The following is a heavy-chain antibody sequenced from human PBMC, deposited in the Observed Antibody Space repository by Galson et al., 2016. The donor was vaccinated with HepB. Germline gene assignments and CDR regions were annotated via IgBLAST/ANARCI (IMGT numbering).Heavy chain of an antibody. J-gene: IGHJ4*02. Sequence: ATLSLTCTVSGGSISSIRYYWGWVRQPPGEGLEWIASIYYSGSTSSNPSLRSRVTISVDTSKNQFSLKLSSVTAADTAVYYCARQPNYFGSGSYPYYFDHWGQGTLVTVSS. CDR2: IYYSGST. D-gene: IGHD3-10*01. CDR1: GGSISSIRYY. V-gene: IGHV4-39*01. CDR3: ARQPNYFGSGSYPYYFDH.